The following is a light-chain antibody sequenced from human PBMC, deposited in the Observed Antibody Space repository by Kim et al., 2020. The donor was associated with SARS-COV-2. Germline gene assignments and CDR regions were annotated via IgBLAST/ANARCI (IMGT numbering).Light chain of an antibody. CDR2: AAS. CDR3: QQAGSHPLT. Sequence: SASVGDRVTITCRASQSIGSWLAWYQQEPGKAPKLLIYAASTLQSGVPSRFNGIGSGTHFTLTITNLQPEDFATYFCQQAGSHPLTFGGGTKVEI. J-gene: IGKJ4*01. CDR1: QSIGSW. V-gene: IGKV1-12*01.